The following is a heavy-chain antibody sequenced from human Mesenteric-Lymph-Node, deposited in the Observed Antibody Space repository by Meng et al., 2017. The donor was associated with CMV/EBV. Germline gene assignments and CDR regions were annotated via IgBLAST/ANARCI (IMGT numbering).Heavy chain of an antibody. CDR2: ISTSSSYV. D-gene: IGHD4-11*01. CDR3: ARHDTVTTYYFDY. Sequence: GGSLRLSCAASGFTFSRYSMNWVRQAPGKGLEWVSCISTSSSYVYYADSVKGRFTVSRDDAKNSLSLQMNSLRAEDTAVYYCARHDTVTTYYFDYWGQGALVTVSS. V-gene: IGHV3-21*01. J-gene: IGHJ4*02. CDR1: GFTFSRYS.